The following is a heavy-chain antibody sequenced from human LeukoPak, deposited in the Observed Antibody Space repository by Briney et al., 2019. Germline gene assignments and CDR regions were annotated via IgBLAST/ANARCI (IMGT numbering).Heavy chain of an antibody. J-gene: IGHJ4*02. CDR2: IYWDDDK. V-gene: IGHV2-5*02. Sequence: SGPTLVKPTQTLTLTCTFSGFSLSTSGVGVGWIRQPPGKALEWLALIYWDDDKRYSPSLRSRLTITKDTSKNQVVLTMTNMDPVDTATYYCAHSRYSSSWYSQPFDYWGQGALVTVSS. CDR1: GFSLSTSGVG. D-gene: IGHD6-13*01. CDR3: AHSRYSSSWYSQPFDY.